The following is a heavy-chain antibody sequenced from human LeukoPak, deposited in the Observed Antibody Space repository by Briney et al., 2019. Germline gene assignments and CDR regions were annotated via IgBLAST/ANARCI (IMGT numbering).Heavy chain of an antibody. CDR3: ARGYYFDY. Sequence: PSETLSLTCTVSGGSISTYYWSWIRQPPGKGLEWIGYIHYTGGTDYNPSLKSRVTISVDTSKNQFSLNLSSVTAADTAVYYCARGYYFDYWGQGTLVTVSS. V-gene: IGHV4-59*01. CDR2: IHYTGGT. CDR1: GGSISTYY. J-gene: IGHJ4*02.